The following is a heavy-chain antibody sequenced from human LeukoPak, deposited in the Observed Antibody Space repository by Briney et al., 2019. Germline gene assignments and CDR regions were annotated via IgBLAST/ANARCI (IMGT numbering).Heavy chain of an antibody. CDR3: AKAARLGPSHFDY. V-gene: IGHV3-33*03. CDR1: GFTFTAYG. Sequence: GRSLRLSCATSGFTFTAYGLHWVRQAPGKGLEWVAVVWVDGNNKFYADSVKGRFTISRDNSRSTLYLHMNSLRDDDTAVYYCAKAARLGPSHFDYWGRGTLVTVSS. J-gene: IGHJ4*02. CDR2: VWVDGNNK. D-gene: IGHD6-25*01.